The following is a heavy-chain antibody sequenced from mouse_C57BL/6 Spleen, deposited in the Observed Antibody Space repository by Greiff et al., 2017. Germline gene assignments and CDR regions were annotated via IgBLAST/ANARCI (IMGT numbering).Heavy chain of an antibody. Sequence: VQLQQPGAELVMPGASVKLSCKASGYTFTSYWMHWVKQRPGQGLEWIGEIDPSDSYTNYNQKFKGKSTLTVDKSSSTAYMQLSSLTSEDSAVYYCARFATTAYYFDYWGQGTTLTVSS. D-gene: IGHD1-2*01. CDR3: ARFATTAYYFDY. CDR2: IDPSDSYT. V-gene: IGHV1-69*01. CDR1: GYTFTSYW. J-gene: IGHJ2*01.